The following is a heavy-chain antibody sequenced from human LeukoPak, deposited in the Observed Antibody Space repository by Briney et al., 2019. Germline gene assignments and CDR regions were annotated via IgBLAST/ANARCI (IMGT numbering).Heavy chain of an antibody. Sequence: GGSLRLSCAASGFTFSGYWMSWVRQAPGKGLEWVANINLDGSVRHYVDSARGRFTISRDNAKNSLYLQMNSLSAEDTALYYCATSDDSSGSDWGQGTLVTVSS. D-gene: IGHD3-22*01. V-gene: IGHV3-7*01. CDR2: INLDGSVR. CDR3: ATSDDSSGSD. CDR1: GFTFSGYW. J-gene: IGHJ4*02.